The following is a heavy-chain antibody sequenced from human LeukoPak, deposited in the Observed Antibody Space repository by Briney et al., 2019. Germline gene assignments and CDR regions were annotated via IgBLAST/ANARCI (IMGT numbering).Heavy chain of an antibody. D-gene: IGHD2-15*01. V-gene: IGHV3-7*05. Sequence: GGSLRLSCAASGFTFSSYWMSWVRQAPGKGLERVANIKQDGSEKYYVDSVKGRFTISRDNAKNSLYLQMNSLRTEDTALYYCAKAHPRGGPFDYWGQGTLVTVSS. CDR3: AKAHPRGGPFDY. CDR1: GFTFSSYW. J-gene: IGHJ4*02. CDR2: IKQDGSEK.